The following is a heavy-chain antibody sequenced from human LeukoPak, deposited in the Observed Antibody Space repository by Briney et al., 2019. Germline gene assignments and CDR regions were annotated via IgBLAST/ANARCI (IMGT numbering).Heavy chain of an antibody. D-gene: IGHD6-19*01. V-gene: IGHV4-39*01. Sequence: SETLSLTCTVSGGSISSSSYYWGWIRQPPGKGLEWIGSIYYSGSTYYNPSLKSRVTISVDTSKNQFSLKLSSVTAADTAVYYCASWPGGWYGEDSWGQGTLVTVSS. CDR2: IYYSGST. J-gene: IGHJ4*02. CDR3: ASWPGGWYGEDS. CDR1: GGSISSSSYY.